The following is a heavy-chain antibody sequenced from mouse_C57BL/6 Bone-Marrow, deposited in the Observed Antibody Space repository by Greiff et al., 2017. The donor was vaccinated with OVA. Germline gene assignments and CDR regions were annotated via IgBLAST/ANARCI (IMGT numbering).Heavy chain of an antibody. Sequence: VQLQQSVAELVRPGASVKLSCTASGFNIKNTYMHWVKQRPEQGLEWIGRIDPANGNTKYAPKFQGKAPITADTSSNTAYLQLSSLTSEDTAIYYCARNYDGSSYPYWYFDVWGTGTTVTVSS. D-gene: IGHD1-1*01. CDR3: ARNYDGSSYPYWYFDV. CDR2: IDPANGNT. J-gene: IGHJ1*03. V-gene: IGHV14-3*01. CDR1: GFNIKNTY.